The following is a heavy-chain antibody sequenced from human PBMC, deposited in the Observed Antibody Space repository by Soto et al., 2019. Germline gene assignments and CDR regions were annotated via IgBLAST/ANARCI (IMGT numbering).Heavy chain of an antibody. CDR2: IIPIFGTA. CDR3: ASFVIFGESYLPRYYYYGMDV. CDR1: GGTFSSYA. J-gene: IGHJ6*02. Sequence: GASVKVSCKASGGTFSSYAISWVRQAPGQGLEWMGGIIPIFGTANYAQKFQGRVTITADESTSTAYMELSSLRSEDTAVYYCASFVIFGESYLPRYYYYGMDVWGQGTTVTVSS. V-gene: IGHV1-69*13. D-gene: IGHD3-10*01.